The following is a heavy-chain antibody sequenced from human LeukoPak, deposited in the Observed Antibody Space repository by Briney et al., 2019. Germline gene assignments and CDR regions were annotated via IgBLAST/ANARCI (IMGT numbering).Heavy chain of an antibody. CDR1: GFTFSSYA. CDR2: ISYDGSNK. J-gene: IGHJ4*02. Sequence: GGSLRLSCAASGFTFSSYAMHWVRQAPGKGLEWVAVISYDGSNKYYADSVKGRFTISRDNSKNTLYLQMNSLRAEDTAVYYCARGTSGSYCYWGQGTLVTVSS. D-gene: IGHD3-10*01. CDR3: ARGTSGSYCY. V-gene: IGHV3-30*04.